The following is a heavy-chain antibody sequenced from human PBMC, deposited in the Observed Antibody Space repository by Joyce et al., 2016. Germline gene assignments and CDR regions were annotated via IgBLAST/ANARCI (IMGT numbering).Heavy chain of an antibody. V-gene: IGHV3-9*01. J-gene: IGHJ6*02. CDR3: AKGYYDTSGYSPRGFYYGMDV. CDR2: INWNGARV. Sequence: SGINWNGARVGYADSVKGRCTISRDNARNSVYLDMNSLRVDDTAIYYCAKGYYDTSGYSPRGFYYGMDVWGQGIAVTVSS. D-gene: IGHD3-22*01.